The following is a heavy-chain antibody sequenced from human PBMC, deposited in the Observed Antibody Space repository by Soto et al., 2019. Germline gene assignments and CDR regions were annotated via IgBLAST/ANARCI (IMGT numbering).Heavy chain of an antibody. CDR3: AKGSSWYVATYHYYGMDV. Sequence: GGSLRLSCAASGFTFSSYAMSWVRQAPGKGLEWVSAISGSGGSTYYADSVKGRFTISRDNSKNTLYLQMNSLRAEDTAVYYCAKGSSWYVATYHYYGMDVWGQGTTVTVSS. V-gene: IGHV3-23*01. CDR1: GFTFSSYA. D-gene: IGHD6-13*01. CDR2: ISGSGGST. J-gene: IGHJ6*02.